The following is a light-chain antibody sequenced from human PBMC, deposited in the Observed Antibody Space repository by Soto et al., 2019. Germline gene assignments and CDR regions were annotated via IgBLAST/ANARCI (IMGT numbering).Light chain of an antibody. CDR1: QTINTW. J-gene: IGKJ4*01. Sequence: DIQMTQSPSTLSASVGERVTITCRASQTINTWLAWYQHKPGKAPKLLIYDASTLQTGVPSRFSGYSSGTERTPTISSLQPDDLATYFCQQYHSFSPEGLTFGGGTKVEL. V-gene: IGKV1-5*01. CDR3: QQYHSFSPEGLT. CDR2: DAS.